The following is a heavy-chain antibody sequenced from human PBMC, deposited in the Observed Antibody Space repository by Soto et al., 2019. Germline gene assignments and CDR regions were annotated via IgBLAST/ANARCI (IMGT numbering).Heavy chain of an antibody. Sequence: PSETLSLTCTVSGGSISSYYWSWIRQPPGKGLEWIGYIHYSGSTNYNPSPKSRVTISVDTSKNQFSLKLSSVTAADTAVYYCARASITMVRGVIRQNAFDIWGQGTMVTVSS. CDR2: IHYSGST. CDR3: ARASITMVRGVIRQNAFDI. J-gene: IGHJ3*02. V-gene: IGHV4-59*01. D-gene: IGHD3-10*01. CDR1: GGSISSYY.